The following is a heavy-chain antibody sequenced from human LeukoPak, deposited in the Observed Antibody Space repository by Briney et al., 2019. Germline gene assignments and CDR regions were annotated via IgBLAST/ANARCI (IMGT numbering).Heavy chain of an antibody. D-gene: IGHD6-6*01. CDR2: IYHSGST. V-gene: IGHV4-38-2*01. CDR3: ARVGIAARRDY. CDR1: GYSISSGYY. J-gene: IGHJ4*02. Sequence: KTSETLSLTCAVSGYSISSGYYWGWIRQPPGKGLEWIGSIYHSGSTYYNPSLKSRVTISVDTSKNQFSLKLSSVTAADTAVYYCARVGIAARRDYWGQGTLVTVSS.